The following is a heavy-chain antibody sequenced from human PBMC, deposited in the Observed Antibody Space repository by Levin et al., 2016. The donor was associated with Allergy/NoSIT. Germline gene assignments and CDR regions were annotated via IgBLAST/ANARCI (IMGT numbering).Heavy chain of an antibody. J-gene: IGHJ4*02. Sequence: GESLKISCAASGFTFGDYAMSWVRQAPGKGLEWIAYSSSSSTYTNYADSVTGRFTISRDKSSNTMFLQMNSLRADDTAVYYCAAAYTYGPLDYWGRGTLVTVSS. CDR2: SSSSSTYT. CDR3: AAAYTYGPLDY. V-gene: IGHV3-11*06. CDR1: GFTFGDYA. D-gene: IGHD5-18*01.